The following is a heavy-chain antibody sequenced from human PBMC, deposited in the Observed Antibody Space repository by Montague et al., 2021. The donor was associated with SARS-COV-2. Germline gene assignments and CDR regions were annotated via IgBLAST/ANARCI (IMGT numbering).Heavy chain of an antibody. D-gene: IGHD4-23*01. CDR3: ARALGTVVTLDY. CDR2: IDWDDDK. V-gene: IGHV2-70*11. Sequence: PALVKPTQTLTLTCTFSGFSLSTSGMCVSWIRQPPGKALEWLARIDWDDDKYYSTSLKTRLTISKDTSKNQVVLTMTNMDPVDTATYYCARALGTVVTLDYWGQGTLVTVSS. J-gene: IGHJ4*02. CDR1: GFSLSTSGMC.